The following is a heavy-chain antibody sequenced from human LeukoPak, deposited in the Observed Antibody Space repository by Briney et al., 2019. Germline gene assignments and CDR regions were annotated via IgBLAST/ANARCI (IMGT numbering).Heavy chain of an antibody. CDR3: ARAPLLWFGEGGFDP. CDR2: IYPGDSDT. V-gene: IGHV5-51*01. Sequence: GESLKISCKGSGYSFATYWVAWVRQMPGKGLEWMGIIYPGDSDTRYSPSFQGQVTISADKSISTAYLQWSSLKASDTAMYYCARAPLLWFGEGGFDPWGQGTLVTVSS. D-gene: IGHD3-10*01. CDR1: GYSFATYW. J-gene: IGHJ5*02.